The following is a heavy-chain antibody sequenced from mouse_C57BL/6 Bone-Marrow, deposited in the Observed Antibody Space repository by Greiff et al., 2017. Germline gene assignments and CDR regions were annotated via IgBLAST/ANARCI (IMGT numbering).Heavy chain of an antibody. Sequence: QVQLQQPGAELVKPGASVKLSCKASGYTFTNYWMHWVKLRPGQGLEWIGMMHPNGGSPDYNEKFKSEDTLSVNKSSRTAYMELSSLTSEDSAVYTGTRSYDCDDYTMDYWGQGTSVTVSS. CDR1: GYTFTNYW. V-gene: IGHV1-64*01. CDR3: TRSYDCDDYTMDY. J-gene: IGHJ4*01. D-gene: IGHD2-4*01. CDR2: MHPNGGSP.